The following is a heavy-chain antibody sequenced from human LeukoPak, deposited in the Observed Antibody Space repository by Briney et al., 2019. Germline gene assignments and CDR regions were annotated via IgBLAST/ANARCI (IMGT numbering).Heavy chain of an antibody. Sequence: GGSLRLSCAASGFTFSSYAMHWVRQAPGKGLEWVAVIWYDGSNKYYADSVKGRYTISRDNSKNTLYLQMNSLRAEDTAVYYCARDLGSSSWYYFDYWGQGTLVTVSS. D-gene: IGHD6-13*01. CDR3: ARDLGSSSWYYFDY. CDR1: GFTFSSYA. J-gene: IGHJ4*02. V-gene: IGHV3-33*08. CDR2: IWYDGSNK.